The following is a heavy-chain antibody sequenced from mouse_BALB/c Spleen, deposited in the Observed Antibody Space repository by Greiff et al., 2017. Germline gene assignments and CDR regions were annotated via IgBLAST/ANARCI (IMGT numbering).Heavy chain of an antibody. CDR3: ARNEDYGNYIWFAY. J-gene: IGHJ3*01. Sequence: VKLVESGPGLVAPSQSLSITCTVSGFSLSRYSVHWVRQPPGKGLEWLGMIWGGGSTDYNSALKSRLSISKDNSKSQVFLKMNSLQTDDTAMYYCARNEDYGNYIWFAYWGQGTLVTVSA. D-gene: IGHD2-1*01. V-gene: IGHV2-6-4*01. CDR1: GFSLSRYS. CDR2: IWGGGST.